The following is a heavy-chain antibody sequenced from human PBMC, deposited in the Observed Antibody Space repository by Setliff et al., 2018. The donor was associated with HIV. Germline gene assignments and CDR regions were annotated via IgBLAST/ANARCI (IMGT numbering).Heavy chain of an antibody. Sequence: QPGGSLRLSCVASGITVSGIYVTWVRQAPGKGLEWVSAISGSGGSTYYADSVKGRFTISRDNSKNTLYLQMNSLRAEDTAVYYCARERLRFLEWLPLDYWGQGTLVTVSS. D-gene: IGHD3-3*01. CDR2: ISGSGGST. CDR3: ARERLRFLEWLPLDY. V-gene: IGHV3-66*02. CDR1: GITVSGIY. J-gene: IGHJ4*02.